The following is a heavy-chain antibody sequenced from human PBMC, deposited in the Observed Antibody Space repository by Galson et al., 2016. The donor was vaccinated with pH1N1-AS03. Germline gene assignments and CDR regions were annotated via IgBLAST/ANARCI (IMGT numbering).Heavy chain of an antibody. V-gene: IGHV4-59*01. Sequence: SETLSLTCTVSTGSFRGAYWAWIRQPPGKGLEWIGYILYSGSINYNPSLKSRVIISIDTSKNQFSLRLTSVTAADTAVYYCVRPSVRGPWAHWGQGALVTVSS. CDR2: ILYSGSI. CDR1: TGSFRGAY. CDR3: VRPSVRGPWAH. J-gene: IGHJ1*01. D-gene: IGHD3-10*01.